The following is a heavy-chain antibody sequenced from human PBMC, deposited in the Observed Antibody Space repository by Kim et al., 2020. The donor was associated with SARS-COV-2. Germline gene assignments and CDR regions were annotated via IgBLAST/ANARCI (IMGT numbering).Heavy chain of an antibody. J-gene: IGHJ3*02. Sequence: YNDYAVSVKSRITINPDTSENQFSLQLNSVTPEDTALYYCVRQFRSGFDTWGQGTMITVSS. CDR2: YN. CDR3: VRQFRSGFDT. V-gene: IGHV6-1*01. D-gene: IGHD3-22*01.